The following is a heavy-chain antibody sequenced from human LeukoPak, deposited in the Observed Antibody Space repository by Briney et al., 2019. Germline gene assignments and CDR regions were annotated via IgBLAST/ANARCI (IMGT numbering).Heavy chain of an antibody. Sequence: GGSLRLSCAASGFTFSSYNMNWVRQAPGKGLEWVSSISSSGTYIYYADSVKGRFTISRDNAKNSLYLQMNSLRAEDTAVYYCARDVDVDTAMVALDYWGQGTLVTVSS. CDR3: ARDVDVDTAMVALDY. CDR1: GFTFSSYN. D-gene: IGHD5-18*01. CDR2: ISSSGTYI. V-gene: IGHV3-21*01. J-gene: IGHJ4*02.